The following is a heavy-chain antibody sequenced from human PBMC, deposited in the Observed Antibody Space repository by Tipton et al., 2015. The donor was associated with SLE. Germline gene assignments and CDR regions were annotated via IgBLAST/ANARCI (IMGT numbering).Heavy chain of an antibody. Sequence: GLVKPSETLSLTCTVSGDSISSSPYYWGWVRQTPGKGLEWIGSIYYSGSTYYNPSLKSRVTISVDTSKNQFSLKLSAVTAADTAVYYCAKQGPSAWYDFSYFDNWGQGILVTVSS. CDR1: GDSISSSPYY. D-gene: IGHD6-19*01. J-gene: IGHJ4*02. CDR2: IYYSGST. CDR3: AKQGPSAWYDFSYFDN. V-gene: IGHV4-39*01.